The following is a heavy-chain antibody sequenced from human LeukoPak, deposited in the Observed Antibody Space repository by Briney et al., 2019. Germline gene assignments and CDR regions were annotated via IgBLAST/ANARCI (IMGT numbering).Heavy chain of an antibody. D-gene: IGHD2-15*01. CDR2: IYPGDSDI. CDR1: XXGFTNYW. J-gene: IGHJ5*02. V-gene: IGHV5-51*01. CDR3: ARGPRYFDP. Sequence: KGSXXGFTNYWIGWVRQMPGKGLEWMGIIYPGDSDIRYSPSFQGQVTISADKSISTAYLQWSSLKASDTAMYYCARGPRYFDPWGQGTLVTVSS.